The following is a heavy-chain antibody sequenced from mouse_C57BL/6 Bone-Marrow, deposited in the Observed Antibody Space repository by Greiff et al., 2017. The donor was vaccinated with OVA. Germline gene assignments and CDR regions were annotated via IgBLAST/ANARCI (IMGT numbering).Heavy chain of an antibody. CDR3: ARSRRGSWYFDV. CDR1: GYTFTSYG. V-gene: IGHV1-58*01. J-gene: IGHJ1*03. CDR2: IYIGNGYT. Sequence: VQLQQSGAELVRPGSSVKMSCKTSGYTFTSYGINWVKQRPGQGLEWIGDIYIGNGYTEYNEKFKGKATLTADTSYSPAYMQLSSLTSEDSAIYFCARSRRGSWYFDVWGTGTTVTVSS. D-gene: IGHD1-1*01.